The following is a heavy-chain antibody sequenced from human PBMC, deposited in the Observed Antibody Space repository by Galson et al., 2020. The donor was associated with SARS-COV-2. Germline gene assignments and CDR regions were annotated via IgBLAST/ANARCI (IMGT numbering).Heavy chain of an antibody. D-gene: IGHD1-26*01. CDR2: ISYDGSNK. V-gene: IGHV3-30-3*01. CDR3: ARPQSGSYYGAFDY. CDR1: GFTFSSYA. J-gene: IGHJ4*02. Sequence: GESLKISCAASGFTFSSYAMHWVRQAPGKGLEWVAVISYDGSNKYYADSVKGRFTISRDNSKNTLYLQMNSLRAEDTAVYYCARPQSGSYYGAFDYWGQGTLVTVAA.